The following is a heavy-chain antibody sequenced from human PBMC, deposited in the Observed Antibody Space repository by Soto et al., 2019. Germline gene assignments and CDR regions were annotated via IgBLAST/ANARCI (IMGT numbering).Heavy chain of an antibody. D-gene: IGHD6-19*01. J-gene: IGHJ6*02. CDR2: IIPIFGTA. V-gene: IGHV1-69*06. Sequence: SVKVSCKASGGTFSSYAISWVRQAPGQGLEWMGGIIPIFGTANYAQKFQGRVTITADKSTSTAYMELSSLRSEDTAVYYCARGRIAVAVYYYYYGMDVWGQGTAVTVSS. CDR1: GGTFSSYA. CDR3: ARGRIAVAVYYYYYGMDV.